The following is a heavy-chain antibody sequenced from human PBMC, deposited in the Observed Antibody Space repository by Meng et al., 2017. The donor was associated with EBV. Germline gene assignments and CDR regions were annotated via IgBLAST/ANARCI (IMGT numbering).Heavy chain of an antibody. D-gene: IGHD3-10*01. V-gene: IGHV1-69*01. J-gene: IGHJ4*02. CDR1: GGPFRYYA. CDR3: ASESGRGYTPDY. Sequence: QVQLVHAAAEVKKPGSSVKVSCNTSGGPFRYYAISWVRQAPGQGLEWLGGFLPRLGAPNYAQKFHGRVKITADESTSTHYMDLNSLRSEDTAIYYCASESGRGYTPDYWGQGTLVTVSS. CDR2: FLPRLGAP.